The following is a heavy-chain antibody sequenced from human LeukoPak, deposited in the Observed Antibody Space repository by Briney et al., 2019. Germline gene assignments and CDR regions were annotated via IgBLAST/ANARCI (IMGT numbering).Heavy chain of an antibody. CDR2: IKSDGSEK. CDR3: ASGSGWRQLY. CDR1: EFTFSSNW. V-gene: IGHV3-7*01. J-gene: IGHJ4*02. Sequence: GGSLRLSCVVSEFTFSSNWMNWVRQAPGKGLEWVANIKSDGSEKYYADSVKGPFTISRDNAKNSLYPQMNSLKAEDTAVYYCASGSGWRQLYWGQGTLVTASP. D-gene: IGHD5-24*01.